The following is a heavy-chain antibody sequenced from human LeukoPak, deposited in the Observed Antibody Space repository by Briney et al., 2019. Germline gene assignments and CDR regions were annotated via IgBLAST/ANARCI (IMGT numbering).Heavy chain of an antibody. D-gene: IGHD3-16*01. CDR2: LSYDGSSA. Sequence: GGSLRLSCTGSGFTLSNYAMQWVRQAPGKGLECVALLSYDGSSAYYADSVKGRITISRDDSKNTLYLQMNSLRPEDTAVYYCARDWGADNWGQGTLVTVSS. CDR3: ARDWGADN. CDR1: GFTLSNYA. J-gene: IGHJ4*02. V-gene: IGHV3-30-3*01.